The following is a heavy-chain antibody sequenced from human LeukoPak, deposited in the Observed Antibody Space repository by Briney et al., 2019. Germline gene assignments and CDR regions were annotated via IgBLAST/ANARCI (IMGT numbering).Heavy chain of an antibody. CDR1: GGSTDSYYY. J-gene: IGHJ6*02. D-gene: IGHD3-10*01. Sequence: SETLSLTCTVSGGSTDSYYYWSWIRQPPGKGLEWIGYIYYSGSTYYNPSLKSRVTISVDTSKNQFSLKLSSVTAADTAVYYCARGSSHYYYGMDVWGQGTTVTVSS. CDR2: IYYSGST. CDR3: ARGSSHYYYGMDV. V-gene: IGHV4-30-4*08.